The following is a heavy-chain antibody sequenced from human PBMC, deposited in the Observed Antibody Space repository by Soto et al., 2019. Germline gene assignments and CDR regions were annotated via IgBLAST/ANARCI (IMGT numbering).Heavy chain of an antibody. Sequence: TSETLSLTCTVSGGSISSGDYYWSWIRQPPGKGLEWIGCIYYSGSTYYNPSLKSRVTISVDTSKNQFSLKLSSVTAADTAVYYCARDSIMITFGGVIPSYYYYGMDVWGQGTTVTVSS. V-gene: IGHV4-30-4*01. J-gene: IGHJ6*02. CDR3: ARDSIMITFGGVIPSYYYYGMDV. CDR2: IYYSGST. CDR1: GGSISSGDYY. D-gene: IGHD3-16*02.